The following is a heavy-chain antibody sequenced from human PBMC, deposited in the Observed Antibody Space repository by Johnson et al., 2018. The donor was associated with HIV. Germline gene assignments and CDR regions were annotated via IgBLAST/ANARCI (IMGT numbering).Heavy chain of an antibody. Sequence: VQLVESGGGLVQPGGSLRLSCAASRFTFSSYAMHWVRQAPGRGLEYVAAISSNGGSTYYANSVKGRFTISRDNSKNTLYLQMGSLRAEDMAVYYCAKDRRDGYNYGGGAFDIWGQGTMVTVSS. V-gene: IGHV3-64*01. CDR1: RFTFSSYA. CDR2: ISSNGGST. CDR3: AKDRRDGYNYGGGAFDI. D-gene: IGHD5-24*01. J-gene: IGHJ3*02.